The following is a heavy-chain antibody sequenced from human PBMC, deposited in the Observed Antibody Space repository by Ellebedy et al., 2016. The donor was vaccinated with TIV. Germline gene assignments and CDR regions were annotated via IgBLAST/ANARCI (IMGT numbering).Heavy chain of an antibody. Sequence: GGSLRLSCAASGFSFSSYSMNWVRQAPGKGLEWVSYVSHSSITIHYADSVKGRFTVSRDNGNNSLYLQMNSLRAEGTAVYYWAEDMGWGNERLKGPFDFWGQGTMVTVSS. D-gene: IGHD7-27*01. CDR3: AEDMGWGNERLKGPFDF. V-gene: IGHV3-48*04. J-gene: IGHJ3*01. CDR2: VSHSSITI. CDR1: GFSFSSYS.